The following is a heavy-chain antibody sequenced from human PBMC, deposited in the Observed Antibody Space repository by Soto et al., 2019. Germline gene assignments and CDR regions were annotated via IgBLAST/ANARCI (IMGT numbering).Heavy chain of an antibody. CDR2: ITNSGSNT. J-gene: IGHJ3*02. Sequence: GGSLRLSCAASGFTFSDYYMSWIRQAPGKGLEWVSYITNSGSNTYYADSVKGRFTISRDNAKNSLYLQMNSLRAEDTAVYYCEKTPMRTVVIDVFDIWGKGTKVPVSS. CDR3: EKTPMRTVVIDVFDI. D-gene: IGHD3-22*01. CDR1: GFTFSDYY. V-gene: IGHV3-11*01.